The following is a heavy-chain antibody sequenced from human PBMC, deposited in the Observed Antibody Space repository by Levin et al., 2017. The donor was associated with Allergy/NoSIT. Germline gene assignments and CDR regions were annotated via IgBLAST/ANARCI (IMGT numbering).Heavy chain of an antibody. CDR3: ARGNYGSGSGAFDI. D-gene: IGHD3-10*01. Sequence: PSETLSLTCAVSGGSISSGGYSWSWIRQPPGKGLEWIGYIYHSGSTYYNPSLKSRVTISVDRSKNQFSLKLSSVTAADTAVYYCARGNYGSGSGAFDIWGQGTMVTVSS. CDR2: IYHSGST. V-gene: IGHV4-30-2*01. CDR1: GGSISSGGYS. J-gene: IGHJ3*02.